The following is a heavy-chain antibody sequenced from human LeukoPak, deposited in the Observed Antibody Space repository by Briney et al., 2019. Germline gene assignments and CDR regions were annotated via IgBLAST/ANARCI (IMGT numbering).Heavy chain of an antibody. V-gene: IGHV4-39*07. CDR2: IYYSGST. CDR3: ARNAQNDNAPFHYYDSSGPTHAFDI. Sequence: KSSETLSLTCTVSGGSISSSSYYWGWIRQPPGKGLEWIGSIYYSGSTYYNPSLKSRVTISVDKSKNQFSLKLSSVTAADTAVYYCARNAQNDNAPFHYYDSSGPTHAFDIWGQGTMVTVSS. CDR1: GGSISSSSYY. D-gene: IGHD3-22*01. J-gene: IGHJ3*02.